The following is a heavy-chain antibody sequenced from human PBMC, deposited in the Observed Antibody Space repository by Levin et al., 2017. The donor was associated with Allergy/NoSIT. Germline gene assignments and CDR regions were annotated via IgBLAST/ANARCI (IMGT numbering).Heavy chain of an antibody. CDR2: IKSKTDGGTT. V-gene: IGHV3-15*01. J-gene: IGHJ6*02. CDR3: TTDHASDRAWIQLWLRYYGMDV. Sequence: GESLKISCAASGFTFSNAWMSWVRQAPGKGLEWVGRIKSKTDGGTTDYAAPVKGRFTISRDDSKNTLYLQMNSLKTEDTAVYYCTTDHASDRAWIQLWLRYYGMDVWGQGTTVTVSS. CDR1: GFTFSNAW. D-gene: IGHD5-18*01.